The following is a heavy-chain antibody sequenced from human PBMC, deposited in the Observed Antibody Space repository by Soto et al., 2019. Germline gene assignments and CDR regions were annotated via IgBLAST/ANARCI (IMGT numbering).Heavy chain of an antibody. V-gene: IGHV3-23*01. D-gene: IGHD3-3*01. CDR2: ISGSGGST. J-gene: IGHJ6*02. CDR1: GFTFSSYA. CDR3: AKILWSGFYYYGMDV. Sequence: EVQLLESGGGLVQPGGSLRLSCAASGFTFSSYAMSWVRQAPGKELEWVSAISGSGGSTYYADSVKGRFTISRDNSKNTLYLQMNSLRAEDTAVYYCAKILWSGFYYYGMDVWGQGTTVTVSS.